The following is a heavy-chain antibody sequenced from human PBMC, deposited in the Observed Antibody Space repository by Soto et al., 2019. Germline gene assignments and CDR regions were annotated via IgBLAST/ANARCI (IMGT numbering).Heavy chain of an antibody. CDR2: IYWDDDK. CDR1: GFSLSTSGVG. Sequence: QITLKESGPTLVKPTQTLTLTCTFSGFSLSTSGVGVGWIRQPPGKALEGLALIYWDDDKRDSPFLKSRLTITKDTSKNQVVLTRTNMDPVDTATYYCAHSPYSSSSYYFDYWGQGTLVTVSS. D-gene: IGHD6-6*01. V-gene: IGHV2-5*02. J-gene: IGHJ4*02. CDR3: AHSPYSSSSYYFDY.